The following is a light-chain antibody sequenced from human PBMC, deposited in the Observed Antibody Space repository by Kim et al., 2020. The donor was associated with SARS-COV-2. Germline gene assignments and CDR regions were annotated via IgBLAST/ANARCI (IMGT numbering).Light chain of an antibody. J-gene: IGLJ2*01. CDR3: QSYDNIVSGAI. V-gene: IGLV1-40*01. Sequence: QSVLTQPPSVSGAPGQRVTISCTGSSSNIGAGHDVQWYRQVPGSAPKLLVYGNNNRPSGVPDRFSGSKSGTSASLAISGLQAEDEADYSCQSYDNIVSGAIFGGGTQLTVL. CDR1: SSNIGAGHD. CDR2: GNN.